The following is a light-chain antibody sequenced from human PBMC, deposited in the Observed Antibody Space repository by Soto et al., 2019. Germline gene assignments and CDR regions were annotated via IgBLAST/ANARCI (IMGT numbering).Light chain of an antibody. CDR3: QQYESYPIT. V-gene: IGKV1-5*01. CDR2: DAS. Sequence: EIHRSHSPSALSASVLYRATITFRASQSISSWLAWYQQKPGKAPKLLIYDASTLQSGVPSRYSGSGSGTEFTLTISNLQPDDFATYYCQQYESYPITFGQGTRLEIK. J-gene: IGKJ5*01. CDR1: QSISSW.